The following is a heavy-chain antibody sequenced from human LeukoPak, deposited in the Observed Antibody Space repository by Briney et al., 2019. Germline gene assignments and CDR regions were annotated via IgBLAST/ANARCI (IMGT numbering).Heavy chain of an antibody. V-gene: IGHV3-66*01. CDR2: IYSGGNT. J-gene: IGHJ4*02. CDR1: GFTFSSYA. D-gene: IGHD6-19*01. Sequence: PGGSLRLSCAASGFTFSSYAMSWVRQAPGKGLEWVSVIYSGGNTYYADSVKGRFTISRDNSKNTLSLQMNSLRAEDTAVYYCAREASSSGWRYLDYWGQGTLVTVSS. CDR3: AREASSSGWRYLDY.